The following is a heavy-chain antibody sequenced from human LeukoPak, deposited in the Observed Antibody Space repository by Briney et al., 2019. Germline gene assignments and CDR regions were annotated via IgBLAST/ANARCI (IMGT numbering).Heavy chain of an antibody. CDR2: INPNSGGT. V-gene: IGHV1-2*02. CDR3: ARASYGSGSDY. Sequence: GASVKVSCKASGYTFTGYYMHWVRQAPGQGLEWMGWINPNSGGTNYAQKFQGRVTMTRDTSISTADMELSRPKSDDTAVYYCARASYGSGSDYWGQGTLVTVSS. J-gene: IGHJ4*02. D-gene: IGHD3-10*01. CDR1: GYTFTGYY.